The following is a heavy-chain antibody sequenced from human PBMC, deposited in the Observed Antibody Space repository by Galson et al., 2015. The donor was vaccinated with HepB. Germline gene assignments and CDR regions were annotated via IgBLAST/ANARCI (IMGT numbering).Heavy chain of an antibody. Sequence: SLRLSCAASGFTFSSYGMHWVRQAPGKGLQWVAVISYDGSNKHYADSVEGRFTTSRDNSKNTLYLQMNSLRAEDTAVYYCAKDSAAGSLDWGQGTLVTVSS. J-gene: IGHJ4*02. D-gene: IGHD3-16*02. CDR3: AKDSAAGSLD. CDR1: GFTFSSYG. CDR2: ISYDGSNK. V-gene: IGHV3-30*18.